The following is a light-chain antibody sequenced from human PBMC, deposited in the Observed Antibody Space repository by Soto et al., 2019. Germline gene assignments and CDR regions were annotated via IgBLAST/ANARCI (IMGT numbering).Light chain of an antibody. CDR1: QSVDSST. CDR2: CAS. J-gene: IGKJ4*01. CDR3: QQFEYART. V-gene: IGKV3-20*01. Sequence: IVLTQSQGTRSLSPGERATLSCSASQSVDSSTLAWYPQKPGQAPRLLIYCASNRATDIPDRFSGSGSGTDFTLRNSSLEPEEFAVYHCQQFEYARTCGGGAKLEIK.